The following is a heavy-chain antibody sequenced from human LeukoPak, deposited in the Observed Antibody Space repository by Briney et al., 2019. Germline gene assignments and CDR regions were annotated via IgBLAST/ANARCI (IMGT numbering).Heavy chain of an antibody. CDR1: GYTLTGYY. J-gene: IGHJ4*02. D-gene: IGHD3-10*01. Sequence: ASVKVSCKASGYTLTGYYMHWVRQAPGQGLEWMGWIYPNSGGTNYAQNFQGRVTMTRDTSISTAYMGLSRLRSDDTAVYFCARGRSDYYLDSWGQGTLVTVSS. V-gene: IGHV1-2*02. CDR3: ARGRSDYYLDS. CDR2: IYPNSGGT.